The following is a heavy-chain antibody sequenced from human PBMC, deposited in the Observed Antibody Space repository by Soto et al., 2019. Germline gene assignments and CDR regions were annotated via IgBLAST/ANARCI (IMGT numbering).Heavy chain of an antibody. J-gene: IGHJ6*02. CDR3: ARTGITGTDYYYYGMDV. CDR1: GYTFTSYG. CDR2: ISAYNGNT. D-gene: IGHD1-20*01. V-gene: IGHV1-18*01. Sequence: QVQLVQSGAEVKKPGASVKVSCKASGYTFTSYGISWVRQAPGQGLEWMGWISAYNGNTNYAQKLQGRVTMTTDTSTSTAYMELRSLGSDDTAVYYCARTGITGTDYYYYGMDVWGQGTTVTVSS.